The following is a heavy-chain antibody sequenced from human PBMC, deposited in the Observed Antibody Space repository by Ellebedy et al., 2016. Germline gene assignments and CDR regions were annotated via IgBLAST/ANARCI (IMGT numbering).Heavy chain of an antibody. CDR1: GFTFSSYA. Sequence: GGSLRLSCAASGFTFSSYAMHWVRQAPGKGLEWVAVISYDGSNKYYADSVKGRFTISRDNSKNTLYLQMNSLRAEDTAVYYCARGAGYSSGWSRWGQGTLVTVSS. J-gene: IGHJ4*02. CDR3: ARGAGYSSGWSR. V-gene: IGHV3-30-3*01. D-gene: IGHD6-19*01. CDR2: ISYDGSNK.